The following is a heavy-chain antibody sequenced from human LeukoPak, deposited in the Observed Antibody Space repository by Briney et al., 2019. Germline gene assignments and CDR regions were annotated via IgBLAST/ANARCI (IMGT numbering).Heavy chain of an antibody. CDR1: GFTFSSFA. CDR2: VRGNGDGT. Sequence: PGGSLRLSCTASGFTFSSFAMSWVRQAPGEGLEWVSTVRGNGDGTFYADSVKGRFTISRDNSKNTLYMQMNSLRAEDTAVYYCANSGGMDVWGQGTTVTVSS. J-gene: IGHJ6*02. CDR3: ANSGGMDV. V-gene: IGHV3-23*01. D-gene: IGHD3-10*01.